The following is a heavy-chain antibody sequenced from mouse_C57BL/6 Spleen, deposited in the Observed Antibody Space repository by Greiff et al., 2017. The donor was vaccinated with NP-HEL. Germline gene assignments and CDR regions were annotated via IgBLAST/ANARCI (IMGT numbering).Heavy chain of an antibody. CDR1: GYTFTSYW. CDR3: ARSGSSQYYFDY. Sequence: VQLQQPGAELVKPGASVKLSCKASGYTFTSYWMHWVKQRPGQGLEWIGMIHPNSGSTNYNEKFKSKATLTVDKSSSPAYMQLSSLTSEDSAVYYCARSGSSQYYFDYWGQGTTLTVSS. D-gene: IGHD1-1*01. V-gene: IGHV1-64*01. CDR2: IHPNSGST. J-gene: IGHJ2*01.